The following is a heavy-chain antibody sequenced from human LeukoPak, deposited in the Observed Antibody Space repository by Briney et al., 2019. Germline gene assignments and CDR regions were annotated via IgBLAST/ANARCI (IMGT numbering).Heavy chain of an antibody. Sequence: PGGSLRLSCAASGFTFSSYAMNWVRQAPGKGLEWVSGISNSGGSTYYADSVKGRFTISRDNSKNTLYLQMNSLRDEDTAVYYCAKETSSSFDYWGQGTLVTVSS. CDR1: GFTFSSYA. CDR3: AKETSSSFDY. J-gene: IGHJ4*02. CDR2: ISNSGGST. D-gene: IGHD6-6*01. V-gene: IGHV3-23*01.